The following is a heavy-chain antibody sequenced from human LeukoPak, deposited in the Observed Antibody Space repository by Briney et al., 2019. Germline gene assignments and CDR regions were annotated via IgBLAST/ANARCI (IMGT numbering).Heavy chain of an antibody. V-gene: IGHV3-30*02. J-gene: IGHJ3*02. CDR2: IRYDGSNK. D-gene: IGHD2-2*01. CDR1: GFTFSSYG. CDR3: AREEFSTSFTGDAFDI. Sequence: AGGSLRLSCAASGFTFSSYGMHWVSQAPGKGLEWVAFIRYDGSNKYYADSVKGRFTISRDNAKNSLYLQMNSLRAEDTAVYYCAREEFSTSFTGDAFDIWGQGTMVTVSS.